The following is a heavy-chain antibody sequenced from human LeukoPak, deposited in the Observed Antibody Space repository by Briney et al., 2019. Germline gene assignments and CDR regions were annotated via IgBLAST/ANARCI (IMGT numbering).Heavy chain of an antibody. CDR3: ARGWELDP. D-gene: IGHD1-26*01. Sequence: PGGSRRLSRGASGLPYRRYWLLWLRQAPGKGLEGVANIKQDGSEKYYVDSVKGRFTISRDNAKNSLYLQMNSLRVEDTAVYYCARGWELDPWGKGNLVTVSS. CDR2: IKQDGSEK. V-gene: IGHV3-7*05. J-gene: IGHJ5*02. CDR1: GLPYRRYW.